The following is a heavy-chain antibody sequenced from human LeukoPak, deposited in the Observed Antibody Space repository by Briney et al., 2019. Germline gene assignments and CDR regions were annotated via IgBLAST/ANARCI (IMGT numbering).Heavy chain of an antibody. CDR3: ARVYSSSRLTFHAFDI. CDR1: GGTFSSYA. J-gene: IGHJ3*02. Sequence: SVKVSCKASGGTFSSYAISWVRQAPGQGLEWMGGIIPIFGTANYAQKFQGRVTITADESTSTAYMELSSLRSEDTAVYYCARVYSSSRLTFHAFDIWGQGTMVTVSS. D-gene: IGHD6-6*01. CDR2: IIPIFGTA. V-gene: IGHV1-69*13.